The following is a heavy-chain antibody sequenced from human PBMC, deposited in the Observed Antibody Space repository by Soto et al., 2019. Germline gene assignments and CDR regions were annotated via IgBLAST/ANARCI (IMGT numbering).Heavy chain of an antibody. D-gene: IGHD6-19*01. CDR3: ARTTWYSSGWGLDY. J-gene: IGHJ4*02. CDR1: GGSISSSSYY. V-gene: IGHV4-39*01. Sequence: QLQLQESGPGLVKPSETLSLTCTFSGGSISSSSYYWAWIRQPPGQGLEWIGTIYFSGSTYYKPSLKSRVTISVDTSKNQFSLKLSSVTAADTAVYYCARTTWYSSGWGLDYWGQGTLVTVSS. CDR2: IYFSGST.